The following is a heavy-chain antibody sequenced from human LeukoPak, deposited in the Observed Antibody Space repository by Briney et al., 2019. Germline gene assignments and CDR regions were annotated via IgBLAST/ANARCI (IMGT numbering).Heavy chain of an antibody. CDR2: ISGSDGST. J-gene: IGHJ4*02. CDR3: AKGRGYCTGGSCYSDY. V-gene: IGHV3-23*01. CDR1: GFTFSNYA. D-gene: IGHD2-15*01. Sequence: PGGSLRLSCTASGFTFSNYAMSWVRQAPGKGLEWVSTISGSDGSTYYADSVKGRFTISRDNYKNTLYLQMNSLRVEDTAIYCCAKGRGYCTGGSCYSDYWGQGTLVTVSA.